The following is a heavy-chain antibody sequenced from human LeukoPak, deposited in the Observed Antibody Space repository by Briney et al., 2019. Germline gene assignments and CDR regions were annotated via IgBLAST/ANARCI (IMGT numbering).Heavy chain of an antibody. D-gene: IGHD2-15*01. CDR2: ISGSGGST. J-gene: IGHJ6*02. CDR3: ARGFGYCSGGGCYSANYYYYYGMDV. CDR1: GFTFSSYA. V-gene: IGHV3-23*01. Sequence: GGSLRLSCAASGFTFSSYAMSWVRQAPGKGLEWVSAISGSGGSTYYADSVKGRFTISRDNSKNTLYLQMNSLRSDDTAVYYCARGFGYCSGGGCYSANYYYYYGMDVWGQGTTVTVSS.